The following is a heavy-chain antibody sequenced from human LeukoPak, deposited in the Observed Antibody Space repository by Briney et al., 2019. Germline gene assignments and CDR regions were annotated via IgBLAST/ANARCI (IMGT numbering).Heavy chain of an antibody. CDR2: VASDGNFR. CDR3: ANLPYNWNTHFDDY. D-gene: IGHD1-1*01. Sequence: PGGSLRLSCATSGFTFSYYGMHWVRQAPGKGLEWVAYVASDGNFRDYVDSVKGRFTVSRDNSKDTLYLQMDSLRTGDTGVYYCANLPYNWNTHFDDYWGHGTLVTVSS. J-gene: IGHJ4*01. V-gene: IGHV3-30*02. CDR1: GFTFSYYG.